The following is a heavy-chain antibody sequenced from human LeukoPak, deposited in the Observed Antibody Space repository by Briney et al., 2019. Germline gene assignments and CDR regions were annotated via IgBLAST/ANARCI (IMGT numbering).Heavy chain of an antibody. D-gene: IGHD3-3*01. CDR1: GFSFSTRGVG. V-gene: IGHV2-5*02. Sequence: NGSGPTLVKPTQTLTLTCTFSGFSFSTRGVGVGWIRQPPGKALEWLAIIYWDDDKRYSPSLKSRLTITKDTSKTQVVLTMTNMDPVDTGTYYCAHRVPGVGLYYWGQGTLVTVSS. J-gene: IGHJ4*02. CDR2: IYWDDDK. CDR3: AHRVPGVGLYY.